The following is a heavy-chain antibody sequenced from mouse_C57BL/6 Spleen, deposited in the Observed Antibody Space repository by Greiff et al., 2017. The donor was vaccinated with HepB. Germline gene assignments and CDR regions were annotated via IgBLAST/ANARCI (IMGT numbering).Heavy chain of an antibody. CDR2: INYDGSST. CDR3: ARERSNPYYYAMDY. V-gene: IGHV5-16*01. Sequence: EVKLVESEGGLVQPGSSMKLSCTASGFTFSDYYMAWVRQVPEKGLEWVANINYDGSSTYYLDSLKSRFIISRDNAKNILYLQMSSLKSEDTATYYCARERSNPYYYAMDYWGQGTSVTVSS. J-gene: IGHJ4*01. D-gene: IGHD2-5*01. CDR1: GFTFSDYY.